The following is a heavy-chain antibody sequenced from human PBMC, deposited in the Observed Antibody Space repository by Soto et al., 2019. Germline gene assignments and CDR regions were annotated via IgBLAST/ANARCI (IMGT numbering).Heavy chain of an antibody. D-gene: IGHD6-13*01. J-gene: IGHJ5*02. V-gene: IGHV3-21*01. Sequence: VGSLRLSCAASGFTFRSFTMNWVRQAPGKGLEWVSTISSNSAYIYYTDALRGRFTISRDNAKNSLHLRMNSLRAEDTAVYYCTRDASRDSSARGWFDPWGLGTLVTVSS. CDR2: ISSNSAYI. CDR3: TRDASRDSSARGWFDP. CDR1: GFTFRSFT.